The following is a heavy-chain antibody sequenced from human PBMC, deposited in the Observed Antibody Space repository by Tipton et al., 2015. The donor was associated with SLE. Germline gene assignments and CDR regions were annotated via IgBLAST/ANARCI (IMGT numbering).Heavy chain of an antibody. D-gene: IGHD3-10*01. V-gene: IGHV4-59*12. CDR3: ARVGDYYNSGSRVFDH. CDR1: GAFSGYF. J-gene: IGHJ4*02. Sequence: TLSLTCSVSGAFSGYFWSWVRQPPGKGLEWIGYIDDSGTTNFNPFLKSRVIMSEDTSKNQFPLRLTSVTAADTAVYFCARVGDYYNSGSRVFDHWGQGFLVTVSS. CDR2: IDDSGTT.